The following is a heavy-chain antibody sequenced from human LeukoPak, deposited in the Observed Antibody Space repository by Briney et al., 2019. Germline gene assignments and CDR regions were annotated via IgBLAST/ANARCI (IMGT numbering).Heavy chain of an antibody. D-gene: IGHD6-13*01. CDR2: IWYDGSNK. CDR3: ARGIAAAVPYYFDY. Sequence: GGSLRLSRAASGFTFSSYGMHWVRQAPGKGLEWVAVIWYDGSNKYYADSVKGRFTISRDNAKNSLYLQMNSLRAEDTAVYYCARGIAAAVPYYFDYWGQGTLVTVSS. CDR1: GFTFSSYG. V-gene: IGHV3-33*01. J-gene: IGHJ4*02.